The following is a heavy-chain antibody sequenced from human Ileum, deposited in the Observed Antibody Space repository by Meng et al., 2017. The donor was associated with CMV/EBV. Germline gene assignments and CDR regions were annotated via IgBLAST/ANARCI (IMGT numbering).Heavy chain of an antibody. D-gene: IGHD1-1*01. Sequence: GGSLRLSCAASGFTVSSDYMGWVRPAPGKGLEWVSLISVSGNTYYSDSVKGRFTISRDNSKNTLCLRMDSLRVEDTAVYYCVRGNHWNPGGLDAWGQGTTVTVSS. CDR1: GFTVSSDY. CDR2: ISVSGNT. V-gene: IGHV3-53*01. J-gene: IGHJ6*02. CDR3: VRGNHWNPGGLDA.